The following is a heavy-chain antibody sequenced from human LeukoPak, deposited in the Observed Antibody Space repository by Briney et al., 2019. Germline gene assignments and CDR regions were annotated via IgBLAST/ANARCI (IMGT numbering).Heavy chain of an antibody. Sequence: GGSLRLSCSVSGFTFSSYAMSWVRQAPGKGLEWVSGISGSGGSTYYADSVKGRFTISRDNSKNTLYLQMNSLRAEDTAVYYCEVVVAATDYFDYWGQGTLVTVSS. CDR3: EVVVAATDYFDY. CDR2: ISGSGGST. V-gene: IGHV3-23*01. J-gene: IGHJ4*02. D-gene: IGHD2-15*01. CDR1: GFTFSSYA.